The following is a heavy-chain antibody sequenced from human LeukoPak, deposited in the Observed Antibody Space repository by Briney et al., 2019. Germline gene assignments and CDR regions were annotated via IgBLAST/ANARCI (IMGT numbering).Heavy chain of an antibody. CDR2: IHWSGTSR. D-gene: IGHD4-17*01. Sequence: GGSLRLSCAASGFTFSPYSMNWVRQAPGKGLEWVSGIHWSGTSRGYADSKGRFTISRDNAKNSLYLDMNSLRAEDTALYHCARALYGDYYFYGLDV. CDR1: GFTFSPYS. J-gene: IGHJ6*01. CDR3: ARALYGDYYFYGLDV. V-gene: IGHV3-20*01.